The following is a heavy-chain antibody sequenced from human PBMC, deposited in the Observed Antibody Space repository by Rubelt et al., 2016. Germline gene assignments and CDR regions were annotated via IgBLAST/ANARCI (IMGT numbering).Heavy chain of an antibody. CDR3: ARHRADDPIAVFDY. Sequence: QVQLQQWGAGLLKPSETLSLTCAVYGGSFSGYYWSWIRQTPGKGLEWIGEISHNGRTTYNPSLKSRVTISIDTSKDQSSLKRTSVTTADTAVYFCARHRADDPIAVFDYWGRGTLVTVSS. CDR1: GGSFSGYY. D-gene: IGHD2-21*01. J-gene: IGHJ4*02. CDR2: ISHNGRT. V-gene: IGHV4-34*01.